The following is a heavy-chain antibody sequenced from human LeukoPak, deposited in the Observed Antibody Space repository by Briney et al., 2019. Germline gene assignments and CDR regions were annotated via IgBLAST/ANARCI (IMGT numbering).Heavy chain of an antibody. V-gene: IGHV1-8*02. CDR3: ASWPGSYSSGWYYGMDV. Sequence: ASVKVSCKASGYTFTAYYIHWVRQAPGQGLEWMGWMNPNSGNTGYAQKFQGRVTMTRNTSISTAYMELSSLRSEDTAVYYCASWPGSYSSGWYYGMDVWSQGTTVTVSS. CDR2: MNPNSGNT. J-gene: IGHJ6*02. CDR1: GYTFTAYY. D-gene: IGHD6-19*01.